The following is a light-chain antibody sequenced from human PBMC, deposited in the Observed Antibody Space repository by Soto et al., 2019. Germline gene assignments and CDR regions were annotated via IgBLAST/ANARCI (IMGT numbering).Light chain of an antibody. CDR3: LHHQNCPLA. CDR2: DAS. Sequence: IGMTKSHSAISASGGVSGIITCRASQGISNHLVWFQQKPGKVPKRLIYDASSLQAGVPSRFSGSGSGTDFTLTISSLQSEEFATYDRLHHQNCPLAIGQGTQLEIK. J-gene: IGKJ5*01. CDR1: QGISNH. V-gene: IGKV1-17*03.